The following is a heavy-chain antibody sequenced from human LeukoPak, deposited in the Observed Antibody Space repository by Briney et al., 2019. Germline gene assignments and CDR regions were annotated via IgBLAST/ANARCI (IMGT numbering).Heavy chain of an antibody. CDR3: AKEAGYYGMDV. CDR1: GFTFSNYA. CDR2: ISGSGGRT. V-gene: IGHV3-23*01. D-gene: IGHD6-25*01. Sequence: GGSLRLSCAASGFTFSNYAMSWVRQAPGKGLEWVSAISGSGGRTHYADSVKGRFTISRDNSKNTLYLHMNSLRAEDTAVYSCAKEAGYYGMDVWGQGTPVTVSS. J-gene: IGHJ6*02.